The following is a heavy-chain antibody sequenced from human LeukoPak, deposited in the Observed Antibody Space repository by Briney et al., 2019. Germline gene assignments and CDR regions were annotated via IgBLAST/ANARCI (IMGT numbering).Heavy chain of an antibody. D-gene: IGHD1-1*01. CDR1: GGSISSGGYY. J-gene: IGHJ4*02. V-gene: IGHV4-31*03. Sequence: SETLSLTCTVSGGSISSGGYYWSWIRQHPGKGLECIGYIYYSGSTYYNPSLKSRVTISVDTSKNQFSLKLSSVTAADTAVYYCARAWSRGGAGTDYFDYWGQGTLVTVSS. CDR2: IYYSGST. CDR3: ARAWSRGGAGTDYFDY.